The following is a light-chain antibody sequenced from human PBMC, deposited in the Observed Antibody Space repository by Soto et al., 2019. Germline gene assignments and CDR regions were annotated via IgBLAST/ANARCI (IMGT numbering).Light chain of an antibody. V-gene: IGKV1-5*03. CDR1: QRVNRW. Sequence: DIQMTQSPSTLSASVGDRVTITCRASQRVNRWLAWYQQKPGRAPKLLIYEASRLESGVPSRFSGSGSGTEFTLTISSLQPDDFATDYCQEYNGHSSSTFGQGTKVEVK. CDR3: QEYNGHSSST. J-gene: IGKJ1*01. CDR2: EAS.